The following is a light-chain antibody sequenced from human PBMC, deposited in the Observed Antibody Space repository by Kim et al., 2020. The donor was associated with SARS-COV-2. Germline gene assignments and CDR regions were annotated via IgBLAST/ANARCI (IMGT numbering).Light chain of an antibody. Sequence: ASVGDRVTIPCRASQGISSYLAWYQQKPGQAPNLLIYDASTLQSGVPSRFSGSGSGTEFTLTISSLQPEDFATYYCQQYNSFPLTFGGGTKVDIK. V-gene: IGKV1-9*01. CDR2: DAS. CDR1: QGISSY. J-gene: IGKJ4*01. CDR3: QQYNSFPLT.